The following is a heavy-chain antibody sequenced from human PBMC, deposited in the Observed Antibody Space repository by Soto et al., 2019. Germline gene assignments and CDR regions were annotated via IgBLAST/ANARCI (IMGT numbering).Heavy chain of an antibody. J-gene: IGHJ5*02. CDR2: IYYSGSI. CDR1: GGSMISYY. V-gene: IGHV4-39*07. Sequence: SETLSLTCSVSGGSMISYYWGWIRQPPGKGLEWIGSIYYSGSIYYNPSLKSRVTISVDTSNNQFSLKLSSVTAADTAVYYCARAYYDRSGYAVDPWGQGTLVTVSS. CDR3: ARAYYDRSGYAVDP. D-gene: IGHD3-22*01.